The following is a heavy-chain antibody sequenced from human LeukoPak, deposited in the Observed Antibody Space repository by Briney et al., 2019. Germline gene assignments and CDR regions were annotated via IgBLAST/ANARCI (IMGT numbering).Heavy chain of an antibody. CDR1: GFTFGDHA. CDR3: TRGPIHLWRYSGMDV. V-gene: IGHV3-49*04. D-gene: IGHD5-18*01. J-gene: IGHJ6*02. CDR2: VRSKAYRGTT. Sequence: PGGSLRLSCTTSGFTFGDHAMSWVRQAPGKGLEWVGFVRSKAYRGTTEYAASVKGRFIISRDDSKSIAYLQMNSLNIEDTAVYYCTRGPIHLWRYSGMDVWGQGTTVIVSS.